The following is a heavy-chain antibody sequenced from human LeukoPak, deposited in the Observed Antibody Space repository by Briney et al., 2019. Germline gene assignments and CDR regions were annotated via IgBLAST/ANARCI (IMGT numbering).Heavy chain of an antibody. V-gene: IGHV4-39*01. J-gene: IGHJ4*02. CDR3: ATQGGSGSWGYYFDY. CDR1: GGSISSSSYY. CDR2: IYYSGST. Sequence: PSETLSLTCTVSGGSISSSSYYWGWIRQPPGKGLEWIGSIYYSGSTYYNPSLKSRVTISVDTSKNQFSLKLSSVTAADTAVYYCATQGGSGSWGYYFDYWGQGTLVTVSS. D-gene: IGHD3-10*01.